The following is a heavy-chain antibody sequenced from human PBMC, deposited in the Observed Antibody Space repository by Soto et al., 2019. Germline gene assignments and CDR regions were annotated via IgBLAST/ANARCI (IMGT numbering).Heavy chain of an antibody. Sequence: QITLKESGPTLVKPTQTLTLTCTFSGFSLSSTRVAVGWIRQPPGKALEWLALIYWDDDKRYSPFLKSRLTITNDTSKIQVVLTMTNMDPVDTATYYCAHSVVAGLGYYFDYWGQGTLVTVSS. V-gene: IGHV2-5*02. CDR3: AHSVVAGLGYYFDY. CDR1: GFSLSSTRVA. D-gene: IGHD6-19*01. CDR2: IYWDDDK. J-gene: IGHJ4*02.